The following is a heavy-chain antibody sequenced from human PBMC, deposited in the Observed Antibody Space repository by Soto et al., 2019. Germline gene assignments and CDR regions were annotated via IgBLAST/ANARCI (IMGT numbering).Heavy chain of an antibody. CDR2: ISGSGGST. V-gene: IGHV3-23*01. CDR1: GFTFSSYA. J-gene: IGHJ4*02. Sequence: PGGSLRLSCAASGFTFSSYAMSWVRQAPGKGLEWVSAISGSGGSTYYADSVKGRFTISRDDSKNTLYLQMNSLRAEDTAVYYCAKNVAAAGNFDYWGQGTLVTVSS. CDR3: AKNVAAAGNFDY. D-gene: IGHD6-13*01.